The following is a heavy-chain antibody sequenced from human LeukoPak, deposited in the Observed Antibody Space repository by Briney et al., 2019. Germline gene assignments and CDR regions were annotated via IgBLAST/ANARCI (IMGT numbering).Heavy chain of an antibody. CDR3: AVVTVTTTPHDY. V-gene: IGHV3-23*01. J-gene: IGHJ4*02. CDR1: GFTFSSYG. CDR2: ISGSGGSA. Sequence: GGTLRLSCAASGFTFSSYGMSWVRQAPGKGLEWVSAISGSGGSAYYADSVKGRFTISRDNSKNTLYLQMNSLRAEDTAVYYCAVVTVTTTPHDYWGQGTLVTVSS. D-gene: IGHD4-17*01.